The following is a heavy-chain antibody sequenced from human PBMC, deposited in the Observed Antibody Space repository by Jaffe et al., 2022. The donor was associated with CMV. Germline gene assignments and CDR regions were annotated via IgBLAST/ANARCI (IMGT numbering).Heavy chain of an antibody. J-gene: IGHJ5*02. CDR3: TTSITMIVVAEFDP. Sequence: EVQLVESGGGLVKPGGSLRLSCAASGFTFSNAWMSWVRQAPGKGLEWVGRIKSKTDGGTTDYAAPVKGRFTISRDDSKNTLYLQMNSLKTEDTAVYYCTTSITMIVVAEFDPWGQGTLVTVSS. V-gene: IGHV3-15*01. CDR2: IKSKTDGGTT. D-gene: IGHD3-22*01. CDR1: GFTFSNAW.